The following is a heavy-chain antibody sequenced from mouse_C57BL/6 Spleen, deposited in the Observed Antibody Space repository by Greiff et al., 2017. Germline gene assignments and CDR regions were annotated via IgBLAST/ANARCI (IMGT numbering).Heavy chain of an antibody. J-gene: IGHJ4*01. Sequence: QVQLQQSGAELVRPGTSVKVSCKASGYAFTNYLIEWVKQRPGQGLEWIGVINPGSGGTNYNEKFKGKATLTADKSSSTAYMQRSSLTSEDSAVYFCARSGGLLSYAMDYWGQGTSVTVSS. V-gene: IGHV1-54*01. CDR1: GYAFTNYL. CDR3: ARSGGLLSYAMDY. CDR2: INPGSGGT. D-gene: IGHD2-3*01.